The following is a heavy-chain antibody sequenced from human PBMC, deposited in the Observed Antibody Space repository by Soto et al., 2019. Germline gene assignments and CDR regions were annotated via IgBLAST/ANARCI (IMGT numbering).Heavy chain of an antibody. D-gene: IGHD6-6*01. J-gene: IGHJ4*02. Sequence: QVQLVQSGAEVKKPGASVKVSCKASGYTFTSYGISWVRQAPGQGLEWMGWISAYNGGTSYAQKFQGRVTMTTDTSINTAYMELSRLKSDDTAVYYCAREVGKVGYSSSSCDYWGQGSLVTVST. CDR3: AREVGKVGYSSSSCDY. V-gene: IGHV1-18*04. CDR1: GYTFTSYG. CDR2: ISAYNGGT.